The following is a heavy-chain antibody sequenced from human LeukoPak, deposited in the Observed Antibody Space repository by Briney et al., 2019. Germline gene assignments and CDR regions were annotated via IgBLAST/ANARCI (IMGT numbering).Heavy chain of an antibody. CDR1: GFTFSSYA. CDR3: ATSIAAAGTFY. CDR2: ISSNGGST. J-gene: IGHJ4*02. D-gene: IGHD6-13*01. V-gene: IGHV3-64*01. Sequence: GGSLRLSCAASGFTFSSYAMLWVRQAPGKGLEYVSAISSNGGSTYYANSVKGRFTISRDNSKNTLYLQMGSLRAEDMAVYYCATSIAAAGTFYWGQGTLVTVSS.